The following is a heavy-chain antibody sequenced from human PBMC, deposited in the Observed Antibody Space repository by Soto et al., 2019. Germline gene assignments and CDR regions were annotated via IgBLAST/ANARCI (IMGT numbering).Heavy chain of an antibody. V-gene: IGHV4-4*02. Sequence: SETLSLTCAVSGGSISSSNWWSWVRQPPGKGLEWIGEIYHSGSTNYNPSLKSRVTISVDKSKNQFSLKLNSVTAADTAVYYCARVKGITIVREVISSGYYSMDVRGQRTMVAV. CDR3: ARVKGITIVREVISSGYYSMDV. CDR1: GGSISSSNW. D-gene: IGHD3-10*01. CDR2: IYHSGST. J-gene: IGHJ6*02.